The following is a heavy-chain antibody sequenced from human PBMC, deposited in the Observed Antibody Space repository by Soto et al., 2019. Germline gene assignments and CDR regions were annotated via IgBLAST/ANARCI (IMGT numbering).Heavy chain of an antibody. D-gene: IGHD3-22*01. CDR2: ISAYNGNT. V-gene: IGHV1-18*01. J-gene: IGHJ4*02. Sequence: ASVKVSCKASGYTFTSYGISWVRQAPGQGLEWMGWISAYNGNTNYAQKLQGRVTMTTGTSTSTAYMELRSLRSDDTAVYYCAKGDTMIVVVITFDYWGQGTLVTVSS. CDR1: GYTFTSYG. CDR3: AKGDTMIVVVITFDY.